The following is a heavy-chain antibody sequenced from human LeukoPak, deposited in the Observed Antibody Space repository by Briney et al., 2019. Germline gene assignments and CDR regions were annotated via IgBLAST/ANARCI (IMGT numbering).Heavy chain of an antibody. CDR3: ATTEPKPRITMVRGVAEYFQH. V-gene: IGHV3-11*04. J-gene: IGHJ1*01. CDR1: GFTFSDYY. Sequence: GGSLRLSCAASGFTFSDYYMSWIRQAPGKGLEWASYIGSTIYYADSVKGRFTISRDNAKNSLYLQMNSLRAEDTAVYYCATTEPKPRITMVRGVAEYFQHWGQGTLVTVSS. D-gene: IGHD3-10*01. CDR2: IGSTI.